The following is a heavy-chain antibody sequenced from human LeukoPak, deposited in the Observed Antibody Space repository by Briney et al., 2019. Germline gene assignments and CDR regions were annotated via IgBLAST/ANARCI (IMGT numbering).Heavy chain of an antibody. CDR2: IRSKANSYAT. CDR3: ARGMRWLQLGYYMDV. D-gene: IGHD5-24*01. Sequence: GGSLRLSCAASGFTFSGSAMHWVRQASGKGLEWVGRIRSKANSYATAYAASVKGRFTISRDDSKNTAYLQMNSLKTEDTAVYYCARGMRWLQLGYYMDVWGKGTTVTISS. V-gene: IGHV3-73*01. J-gene: IGHJ6*03. CDR1: GFTFSGSA.